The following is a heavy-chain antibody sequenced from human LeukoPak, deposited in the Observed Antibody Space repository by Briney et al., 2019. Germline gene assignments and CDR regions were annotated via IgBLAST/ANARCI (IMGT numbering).Heavy chain of an antibody. V-gene: IGHV3-48*03. CDR1: GFTFSSYE. Sequence: GGSLRLSCAASGFTFSSYEMNWVRQAPGKGLEWVSYISSGSTIYYADSVKGRFTISRDNAKNSLYLQMNSLRAEDTAVYYCARDTTVTTGMDVWGKGTTVTVSS. J-gene: IGHJ6*04. CDR3: ARDTTVTTGMDV. CDR2: ISSGSTI. D-gene: IGHD4-17*01.